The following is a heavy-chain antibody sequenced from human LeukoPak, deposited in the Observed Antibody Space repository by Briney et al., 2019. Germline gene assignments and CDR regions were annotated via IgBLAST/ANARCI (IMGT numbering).Heavy chain of an antibody. V-gene: IGHV4-34*01. Sequence: PSETLSLTCAVYGGSFSGYYWNWIRQPPGKGLEWIGEINHSGNTNYNPSLKSRVTLSLDTSKNQFSLKLTSVTAADTAVYYCARDRYNWNGEDYWGQGTLVTVSS. CDR3: ARDRYNWNGEDY. CDR2: INHSGNT. J-gene: IGHJ4*02. D-gene: IGHD1-20*01. CDR1: GGSFSGYY.